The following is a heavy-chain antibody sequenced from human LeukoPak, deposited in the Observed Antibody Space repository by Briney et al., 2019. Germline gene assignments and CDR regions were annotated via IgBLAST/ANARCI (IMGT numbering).Heavy chain of an antibody. CDR3: AITPKVVTPSG. CDR1: GFTFSTYW. D-gene: IGHD4-23*01. Sequence: GGSLRLSCAASGFTFSTYWMNWVRQAPGKGLEWVANIKQDGSEKYYVDSVKGRFTISRDNAKSSLYLQMNSLRAEDTAVYYCAITPKVVTPSGWGQGTLVTVSS. CDR2: IKQDGSEK. J-gene: IGHJ4*02. V-gene: IGHV3-7*01.